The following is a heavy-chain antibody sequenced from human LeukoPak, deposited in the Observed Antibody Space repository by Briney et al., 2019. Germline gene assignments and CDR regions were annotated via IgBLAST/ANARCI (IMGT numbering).Heavy chain of an antibody. D-gene: IGHD2-2*01. V-gene: IGHV4-30-2*01. CDR2: IYHSGST. CDR1: GGSISSGGYS. J-gene: IGHJ4*02. CDR3: ARGGVVVPAAMSYFDY. Sequence: SETLSLTCAVSGGSISSGGYSWSRIRQPPGKGLEWIGYIYHSGSTYYNPSLKSRVTISVDRSKNQFSLKLSSVTAADTAVYYCARGGVVVPAAMSYFDYWGQGTLVTVSS.